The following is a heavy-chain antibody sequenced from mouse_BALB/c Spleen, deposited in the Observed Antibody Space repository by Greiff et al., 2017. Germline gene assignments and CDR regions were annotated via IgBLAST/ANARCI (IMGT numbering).Heavy chain of an antibody. CDR3: AISTMIFYFDY. J-gene: IGHJ2*01. CDR1: GYSITSDYA. D-gene: IGHD2-4*01. Sequence: ESGPGLVKPSQSLSLTCTVTGYSITSDYAWNWIRQFPGNKLEWMGYISYSGSTSYNPSLKSRISITRDTSKNQFFLQLNSVTTEDTATYYCAISTMIFYFDYWGQGTTLTVSS. V-gene: IGHV3-2*02. CDR2: ISYSGST.